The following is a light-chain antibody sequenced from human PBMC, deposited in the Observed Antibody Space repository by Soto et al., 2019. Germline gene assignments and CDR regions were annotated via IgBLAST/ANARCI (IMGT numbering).Light chain of an antibody. J-gene: IGKJ4*01. Sequence: DIQISQSTSTLYASVGDTVTITCRVCQTISRWLVWYQQKPGEAPKLLIYDASSLESGVPSRFSGSGSGTEFTLTISGLQPDDFASYYCQQYNTYLSLSFGGGTKVDIK. CDR3: QQYNTYLSLS. CDR2: DAS. CDR1: QTISRW. V-gene: IGKV1-5*01.